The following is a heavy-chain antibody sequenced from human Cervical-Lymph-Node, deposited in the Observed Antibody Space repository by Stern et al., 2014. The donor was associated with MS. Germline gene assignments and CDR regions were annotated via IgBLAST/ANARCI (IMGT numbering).Heavy chain of an antibody. Sequence: VQLVESGGGLVKPGGSRRLSCEASGFTFSSYTMNWVRQAPGRGLEWVSSISSSSSYIYYADSVKGRFTISRDNAKNSLYLQMNSLRAEDTAVYYCARDADDYGDADSDYWGQGTLVTVSS. J-gene: IGHJ4*02. V-gene: IGHV3-21*01. CDR1: GFTFSSYT. D-gene: IGHD4-17*01. CDR3: ARDADDYGDADSDY. CDR2: ISSSSSYI.